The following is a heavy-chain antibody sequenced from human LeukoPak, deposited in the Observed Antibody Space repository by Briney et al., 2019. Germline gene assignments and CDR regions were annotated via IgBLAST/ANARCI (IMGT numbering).Heavy chain of an antibody. D-gene: IGHD3-22*01. J-gene: IGHJ1*01. CDR3: ARAPSEIGGYYPEYFRH. V-gene: IGHV3-74*01. CDR2: IKSDGST. Sequence: GGSLRLSCAASGVTFSSYWMHWVRQAPGKGLVWVSRIKSDGSTNYAGSVKGRFTISRDNAKNTVSLQMNSLRAEDTGVYYCARAPSEIGGYYPEYFRHWGQGTLVTVSS. CDR1: GVTFSSYW.